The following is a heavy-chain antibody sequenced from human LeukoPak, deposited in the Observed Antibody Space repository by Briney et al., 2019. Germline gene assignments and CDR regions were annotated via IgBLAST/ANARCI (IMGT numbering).Heavy chain of an antibody. V-gene: IGHV3-48*04. CDR1: GFTFSTYG. CDR3: ARERPALDY. Sequence: PGGSLRLSCAASGFTFSTYGMNWVRQSPGKGLEWVSYISSSSTTIRYSDSVRGRFTISRDNAKNSMYLQMDSLRAEDTAVYYCARERPALDYWDQGALVTVSS. D-gene: IGHD6-25*01. CDR2: ISSSSTTI. J-gene: IGHJ4*02.